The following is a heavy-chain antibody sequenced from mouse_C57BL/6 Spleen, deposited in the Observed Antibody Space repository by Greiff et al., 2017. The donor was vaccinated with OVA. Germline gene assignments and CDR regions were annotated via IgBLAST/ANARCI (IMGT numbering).Heavy chain of an antibody. Sequence: EVQLQQSGAELVRPGASVKLSCTASGFNIKDDYMHWVKQRPEQGLEWIGWIDPENGDTEYASKFQGKATITADTSSNTAYLQLSSLTSEDTAVYYDTSAVTADWWGQGTTLTVSS. J-gene: IGHJ2*01. V-gene: IGHV14-4*01. CDR3: TSAVTADW. D-gene: IGHD1-2*01. CDR1: GFNIKDDY. CDR2: IDPENGDT.